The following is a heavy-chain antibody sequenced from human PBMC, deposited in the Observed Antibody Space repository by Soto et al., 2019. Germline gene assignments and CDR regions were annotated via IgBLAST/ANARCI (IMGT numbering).Heavy chain of an antibody. CDR3: ARLRPYYYDSSGPPYYFDY. V-gene: IGHV1-18*04. CDR1: GYTFTSYG. D-gene: IGHD3-22*01. CDR2: IGAYNGNT. Sequence: ASVKVSCKASGYTFTSYGISWVRQAPGQGLEWMGWIGAYNGNTNYAQKLQGRVTMTTETSTSTAYMELRSLRSDDTAVYYCARLRPYYYDSSGPPYYFDYWGQGTLVTVS. J-gene: IGHJ4*02.